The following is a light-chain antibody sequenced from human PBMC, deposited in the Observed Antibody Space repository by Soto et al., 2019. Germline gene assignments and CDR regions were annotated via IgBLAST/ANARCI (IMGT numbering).Light chain of an antibody. CDR3: SSYSSTSAYVV. CDR1: KNDIGVYDY. J-gene: IGLJ2*01. V-gene: IGLV2-14*01. Sequence: QSVLTQPPSASGSPGQSVTISCTGTKNDIGVYDYVSWYQQYPGKAPKLMIYEVTNRPSGISNRFSGSKSGNTASLTISGLQAEDEADYYCSSYSSTSAYVVFGGGTKLTVL. CDR2: EVT.